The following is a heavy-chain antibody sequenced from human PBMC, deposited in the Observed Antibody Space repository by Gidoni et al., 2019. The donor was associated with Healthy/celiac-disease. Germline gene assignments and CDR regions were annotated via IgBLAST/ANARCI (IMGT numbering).Heavy chain of an antibody. Sequence: EVRLVESGGGLVQPGGSLSLYCAASGFTFSSYWMSWVRQAPGKGMEWVAKIKQDGSEKYYVDSVKGRFTISRDNAKNSLYLQMNSLRAEDTAVYYCARDEGDIVVVPAANRGIKYWGQGTLVTVSS. J-gene: IGHJ4*02. CDR3: ARDEGDIVVVPAANRGIKY. CDR2: IKQDGSEK. D-gene: IGHD2-2*01. CDR1: GFTFSSYW. V-gene: IGHV3-7*01.